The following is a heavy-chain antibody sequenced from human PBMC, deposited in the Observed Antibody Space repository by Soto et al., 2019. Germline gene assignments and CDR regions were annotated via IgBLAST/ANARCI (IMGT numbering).Heavy chain of an antibody. CDR3: AKAMAPGGRDV. V-gene: IGHV3-30-3*01. CDR2: ISFDGTKI. J-gene: IGHJ6*02. CDR1: GFTFSYYT. Sequence: HPGGYLRLSCAASGFTFSYYTLYWVRQAPGRGLEWVAVISFDGTKIFYSDSVKGRFTVSRDNSKTTLFLQMTSLRADDTAGYYCAKAMAPGGRDVWGQGTTVTVSS.